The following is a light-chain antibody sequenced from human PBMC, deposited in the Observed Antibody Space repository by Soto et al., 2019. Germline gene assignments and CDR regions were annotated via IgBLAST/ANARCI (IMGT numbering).Light chain of an antibody. V-gene: IGKV1D-13*01. CDR3: QQCNNYPPS. J-gene: IGKJ2*01. CDR1: QGISTD. Sequence: ATQLTQSPSSLSASVGDRVTITCRASQGISTDVAWYQQKPGKAPKVLISDASKVQSGVPSRFSGSGSGTDFTLIISSLQPEDFATYYCQQCNNYPPSFGQGTKLEIK. CDR2: DAS.